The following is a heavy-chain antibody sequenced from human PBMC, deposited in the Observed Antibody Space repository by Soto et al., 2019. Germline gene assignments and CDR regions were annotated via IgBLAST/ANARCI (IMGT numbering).Heavy chain of an antibody. Sequence: QITLKESGPTLVKPTQTLTLTCTFSGFSLSTSGVGVGWIRQPPGKALEWLTLIYWDDDKFYSPSLKSRLTITKDTSKSQVVLTMTNTDPVDTATYYCAHLFYYDTSGYYRYFDYWGQGTLVTVSS. J-gene: IGHJ4*02. CDR3: AHLFYYDTSGYYRYFDY. V-gene: IGHV2-5*02. CDR1: GFSLSTSGVG. CDR2: IYWDDDK. D-gene: IGHD3-22*01.